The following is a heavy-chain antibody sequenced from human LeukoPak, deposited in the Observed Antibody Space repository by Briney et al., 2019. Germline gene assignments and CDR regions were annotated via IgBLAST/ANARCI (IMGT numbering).Heavy chain of an antibody. Sequence: PGGSLRLSRVGPGFTFRSHAMSWVCQAPEKGLEFVSGIYENGGTTYYADSVKGRFSISRDNSKNTLYLQMDSLRGEDTAVYYCAKDFRIGYSAHFDYWGQGALVTVSS. CDR1: GFTFRSHA. J-gene: IGHJ4*02. CDR2: IYENGGTT. V-gene: IGHV3-23*01. CDR3: AKDFRIGYSAHFDY. D-gene: IGHD2-21*01.